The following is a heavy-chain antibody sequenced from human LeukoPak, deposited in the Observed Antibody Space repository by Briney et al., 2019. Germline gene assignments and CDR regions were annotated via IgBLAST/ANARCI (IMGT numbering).Heavy chain of an antibody. CDR1: GFPFSHYS. J-gene: IGHJ4*02. V-gene: IGHV3-21*01. D-gene: IGHD3-3*01. CDR3: ARVGYYDFWSGNNYFDC. CDR2: IISNSNNI. Sequence: GSLRLSCAASGFPFSHYSMTWVRQAPGKGLELVSSIISNSNNIYSVDSVKGRFTISRDNAKNSLFLQMNSLRVEDAAVYYCARVGYYDFWSGNNYFDCWGQGTLVTVPS.